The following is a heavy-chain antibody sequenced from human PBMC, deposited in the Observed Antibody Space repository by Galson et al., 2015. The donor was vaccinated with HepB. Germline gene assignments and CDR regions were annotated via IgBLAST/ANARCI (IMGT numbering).Heavy chain of an antibody. D-gene: IGHD2-8*01. J-gene: IGHJ4*02. CDR2: ISYDGSYE. CDR3: VRDGIVLMVYDKHQY. Sequence: SLRLSCAASGFTFSNYAMHWVRQAPGKGLEWVAVISYDGSYEYHADSVKGRFTISRDNSKNTLYLQMSSLRADDTAVYYCVRDGIVLMVYDKHQYWGQGTLVTVSS. CDR1: GFTFSNYA. V-gene: IGHV3-30*04.